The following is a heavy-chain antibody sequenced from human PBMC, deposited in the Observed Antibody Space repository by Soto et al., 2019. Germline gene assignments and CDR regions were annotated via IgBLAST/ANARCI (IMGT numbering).Heavy chain of an antibody. CDR1: GVTFTSYW. CDR3: EKHEGYCSSTPCSNFDY. D-gene: IGHD2-2*01. Sequence: GESLKISYKGSGVTFTSYWIAWVRTIPGKGLEWMGIIYPGDSYTSDSPSFQGQVTISADKSTNTAYLHWSSLKASDTAIYYCEKHEGYCSSTPCSNFDYWGQGTLVTVSS. CDR2: IYPGDSYT. J-gene: IGHJ4*02. V-gene: IGHV5-51*01.